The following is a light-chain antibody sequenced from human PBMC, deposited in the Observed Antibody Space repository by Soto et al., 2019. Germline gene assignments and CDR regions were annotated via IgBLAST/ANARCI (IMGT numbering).Light chain of an antibody. V-gene: IGLV1-40*01. Sequence: QSVLTQPPSVSGAPGQRVTISCTGSSSNIVAGYDVHWYQQLPGTAPKLLIYGNNNRPSGVPDRFSGSKSDTSASLAITGLQAEDEADYYCQSYDSSLSGVVFGGGTKLTVL. J-gene: IGLJ2*01. CDR1: SSNIVAGYD. CDR2: GNN. CDR3: QSYDSSLSGVV.